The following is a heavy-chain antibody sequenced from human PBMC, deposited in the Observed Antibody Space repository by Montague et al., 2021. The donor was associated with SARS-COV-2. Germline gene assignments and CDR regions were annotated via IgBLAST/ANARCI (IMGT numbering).Heavy chain of an antibody. V-gene: IGHV2-5*01. Sequence: PALVKPTQTLTLTCTFSGFSLTTSGFSVGWIRQPPGKALEWLALIYWRDDKRYSPSLKSRLTITKDTSKNQVVLTLADMDSVDTATYYCARRQFGSGAPPFAYWGQGVLVTVSS. J-gene: IGHJ4*02. CDR2: IYWRDDK. CDR3: ARRQFGSGAPPFAY. D-gene: IGHD3-10*01. CDR1: GFSLTTSGFS.